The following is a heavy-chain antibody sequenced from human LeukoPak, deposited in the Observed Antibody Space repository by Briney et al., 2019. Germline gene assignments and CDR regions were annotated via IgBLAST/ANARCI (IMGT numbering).Heavy chain of an antibody. CDR2: IYYNGNT. D-gene: IGHD1-26*01. CDR3: ARGRSDYYGMDV. Sequence: SETLSLTCSVSDGSINSYYWNWIRRPPGKGLEWIGYIYYNGNTNYSPSLKSRVTMSVDTSKNLFSLKVSSVTAADTAVYYCARGRSDYYGMDVWGQGTTVTVSS. J-gene: IGHJ6*02. V-gene: IGHV4-59*01. CDR1: DGSINSYY.